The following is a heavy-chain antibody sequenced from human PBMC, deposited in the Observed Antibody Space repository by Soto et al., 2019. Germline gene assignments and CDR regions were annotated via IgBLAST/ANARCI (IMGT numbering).Heavy chain of an antibody. J-gene: IGHJ5*02. CDR1: GFTFSESW. CDR3: VRGGSNYAS. D-gene: IGHD4-4*01. CDR2: IKRDESEK. V-gene: IGHV3-7*01. Sequence: EVQLVESGGGLVQPGGSLRLSCTASGFTFSESWRTWVRQAPGKGLEWVDRIKRDESEKKYEDSVKCRISISRDNAKNSMYLQMDSLRGENKAVYYCVRGGSNYASWSQGTLVAVSS.